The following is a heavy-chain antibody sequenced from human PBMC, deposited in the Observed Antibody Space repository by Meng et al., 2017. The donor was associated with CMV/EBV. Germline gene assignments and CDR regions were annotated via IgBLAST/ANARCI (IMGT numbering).Heavy chain of an antibody. V-gene: IGHV1-2*02. D-gene: IGHD1-1*01. CDR3: VRDNNWGPDY. CDR2: IYPNSGGT. Sequence: QVQRRQPGAEVKSPGASVKVSCQTSGYRFSDHYMHWVRQAPGQGLEWMGWIYPNSGGTHYAQKFQDRVSMTRDMSISTVYMELRRLTSDDTAVYYCVRDNNWGPDYWGQGTLVTVSS. J-gene: IGHJ4*02. CDR1: GYRFSDHY.